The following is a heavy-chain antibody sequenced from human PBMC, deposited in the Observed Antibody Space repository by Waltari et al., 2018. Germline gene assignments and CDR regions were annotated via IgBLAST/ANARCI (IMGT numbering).Heavy chain of an antibody. Sequence: QLQLQESGPGLVKPSETLSLTCTVSGGSISHNTYYWGWIRQPPGKGLEWIGSIYYSGSTYDNPSLRSRVTIVVDTSKNQFSLKLTSVTAADTAVYYCARDVVIMENWFDPWGQGTLVTVSS. CDR2: IYYSGST. CDR3: ARDVVIMENWFDP. J-gene: IGHJ5*02. D-gene: IGHD2-15*01. V-gene: IGHV4-39*07. CDR1: GGSISHNTYY.